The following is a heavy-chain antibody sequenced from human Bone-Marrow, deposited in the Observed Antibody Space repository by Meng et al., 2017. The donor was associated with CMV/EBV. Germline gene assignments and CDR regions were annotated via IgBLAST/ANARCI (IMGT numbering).Heavy chain of an antibody. CDR1: GGSINSYGYD. V-gene: IGHV4-31*03. Sequence: SETLSLTCTVSGGSINSYGYDRTWIRQRPGKGLEGIGYIYYSGGNNYNPSLQSRVTISVDTSKNQFSLKLSSVTAADTAMYYCAKSVGCSSTYCYTCSSSWYTDYWGQGTMVTVSS. CDR2: IYYSGGN. J-gene: IGHJ4*02. D-gene: IGHD6-13*01. CDR3: AKSVGCSSTYCYTCSSSWYTDY.